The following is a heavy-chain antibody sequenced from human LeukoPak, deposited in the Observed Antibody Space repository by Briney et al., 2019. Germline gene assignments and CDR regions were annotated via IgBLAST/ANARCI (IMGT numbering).Heavy chain of an antibody. D-gene: IGHD3-22*01. CDR3: ARDGAGGYYYDSSGYYLLNWFDP. CDR2: ISAYNGNT. CDR1: GYTFTSYG. J-gene: IGHJ5*02. Sequence: GASVKVSCKASGYTFTSYGISWVRQAPGQGLEWMGWISAYNGNTNYAQKLQGRVTMTTDTSTSTAYMELRSLRSDDTAVYYCARDGAGGYYYDSSGYYLLNWFDPWGQGTLVTVSS. V-gene: IGHV1-18*01.